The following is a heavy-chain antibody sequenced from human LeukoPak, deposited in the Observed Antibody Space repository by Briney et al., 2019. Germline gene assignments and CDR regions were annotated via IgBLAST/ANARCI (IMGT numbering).Heavy chain of an antibody. CDR2: IFSSGST. CDR1: GGSISSGSYY. Sequence: NPSETLSLTCTVSGGSISSGSYYWSWIRQPAGKGPEWIGRIFSSGSTDYNPSLKSRVTISVDTSKNQFSLKLSSVTAADTAVYYCARDALAYCGGDCYSAYFDYWGQGTLVTVSS. V-gene: IGHV4-61*02. J-gene: IGHJ4*02. D-gene: IGHD2-21*01. CDR3: ARDALAYCGGDCYSAYFDY.